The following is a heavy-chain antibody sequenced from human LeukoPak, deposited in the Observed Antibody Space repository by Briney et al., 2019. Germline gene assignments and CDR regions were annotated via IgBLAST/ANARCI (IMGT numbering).Heavy chain of an antibody. V-gene: IGHV1-2*02. Sequence: ASVKVSCKASGYTFTCYYMHWVRQAPGQGLEWMGWINPNSGGTNYAQKFQGRVTMTRDTSISTAYMELSRLRSDDTAVYYCARDLTYYDILTGYYRGDFDYWGQGTLVTVSS. CDR3: ARDLTYYDILTGYYRGDFDY. J-gene: IGHJ4*02. D-gene: IGHD3-9*01. CDR1: GYTFTCYY. CDR2: INPNSGGT.